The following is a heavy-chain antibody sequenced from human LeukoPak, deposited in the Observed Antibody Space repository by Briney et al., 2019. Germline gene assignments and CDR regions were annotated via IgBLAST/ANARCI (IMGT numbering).Heavy chain of an antibody. D-gene: IGHD3-10*01. CDR2: ISSSGSTI. CDR1: GFTFSSYE. J-gene: IGHJ4*02. V-gene: IGHV3-48*03. CDR3: ARGWFGEFHPDY. Sequence: PGGSLRLSCAASGFTFSSYEMNWVRQAPGKGLVGVSYISSSGSTIYYADSVKGRFTISRDNAKNSLYLQMNSLRAEDTAVYYCARGWFGEFHPDYWGQGTLVTVSS.